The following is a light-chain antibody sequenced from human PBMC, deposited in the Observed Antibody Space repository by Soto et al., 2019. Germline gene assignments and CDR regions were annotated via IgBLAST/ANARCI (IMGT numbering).Light chain of an antibody. CDR2: AAS. CDR1: QGISNY. J-gene: IGKJ1*01. Sequence: DIQMTQSPSSLSASVGDRVTITCRASQGISNYLAWYQQKPGKVPKLLIYAASTLQTRVPSRFSGSGSGTELTLTSSSLEPEDHATYYCQKYHNIPQTFGQGTKVEIK. CDR3: QKYHNIPQT. V-gene: IGKV1-27*01.